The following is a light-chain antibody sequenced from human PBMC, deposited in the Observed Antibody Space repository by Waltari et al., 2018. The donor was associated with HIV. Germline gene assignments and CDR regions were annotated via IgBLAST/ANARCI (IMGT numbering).Light chain of an antibody. CDR3: CSYTRNTTRI. CDR2: EVT. J-gene: IGLJ2*01. Sequence: QSALTQPASVSGSPGQSITISCTGTNSDDGGYHYVSWYQQDPDTTPKLLIYEVTNRPSGISDRFSGSKSGDTASLTISGLQAEDEAHYYCCSYTRNTTRIFGGGTHLTVL. CDR1: NSDDGGYHY. V-gene: IGLV2-14*01.